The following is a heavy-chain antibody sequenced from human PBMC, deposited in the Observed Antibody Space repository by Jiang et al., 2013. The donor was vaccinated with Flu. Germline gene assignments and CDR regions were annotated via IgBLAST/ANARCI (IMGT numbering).Heavy chain of an antibody. Sequence: GDNTYYADSVRGRFTISRDNSRNTLYLYMDSLRGEDTAVYYCANDVDGDYGTWFEYWGQGTPVTVSS. J-gene: IGHJ4*02. V-gene: IGHV3-23*01. CDR2: GDNT. CDR3: ANDVDGDYGTWFEY. D-gene: IGHD4-17*01.